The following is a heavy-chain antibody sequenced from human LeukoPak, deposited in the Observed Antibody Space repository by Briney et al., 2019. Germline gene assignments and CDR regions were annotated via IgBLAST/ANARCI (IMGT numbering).Heavy chain of an antibody. CDR1: GGSISSYH. D-gene: IGHD4-23*01. CDR3: ARDDYGGNSDAFDI. Sequence: SETLSLTCTVSGGSISSYHWSWIRQPPGKGLEWIGYIYYSGSTNYNPSLKSRVTISVDTSKNQFSLKLSSVTAADTAVYYCARDDYGGNSDAFDIWGQGTMVTVSS. J-gene: IGHJ3*02. V-gene: IGHV4-59*01. CDR2: IYYSGST.